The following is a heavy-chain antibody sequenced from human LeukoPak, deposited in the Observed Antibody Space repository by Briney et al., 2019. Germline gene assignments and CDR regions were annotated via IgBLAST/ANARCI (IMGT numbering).Heavy chain of an antibody. Sequence: ASVKVSCKASGCTFTSYGISWVRQAPGQGLEWMGWISAYNGNTNYAQKLQGRVTMTTDTSTSTAYMELRSLRSDDTAVYYCAIQGNYYDSSGPFDYWGQGTLVTVSS. V-gene: IGHV1-18*01. CDR3: AIQGNYYDSSGPFDY. D-gene: IGHD3-22*01. CDR1: GCTFTSYG. CDR2: ISAYNGNT. J-gene: IGHJ4*02.